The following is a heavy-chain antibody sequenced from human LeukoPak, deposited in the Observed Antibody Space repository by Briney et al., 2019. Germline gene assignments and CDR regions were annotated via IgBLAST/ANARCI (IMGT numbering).Heavy chain of an antibody. Sequence: GGSLRLSCAASGFTFSSYAMHWVRQAPGKGLEWVAVISYDGSNKYYADSVKGRFTISRDNSKNTLYLQMNSLRAEDTAVYYRARDFVVVTSSDAFDIWGQGTMVTVSS. D-gene: IGHD2-21*02. CDR3: ARDFVVVTSSDAFDI. CDR2: ISYDGSNK. J-gene: IGHJ3*02. CDR1: GFTFSSYA. V-gene: IGHV3-30-3*01.